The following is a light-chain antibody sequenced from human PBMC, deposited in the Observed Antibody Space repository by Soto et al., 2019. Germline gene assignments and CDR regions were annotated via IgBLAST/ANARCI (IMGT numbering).Light chain of an antibody. J-gene: IGLJ2*01. V-gene: IGLV2-14*01. CDR3: SSYTSSSTLV. CDR2: EVS. Sequence: QSVLSQPASVSGSPGQSITISCTGTSSDVGGYTFVSWYQQHPGKAPKVIIYEVSYRPSGIPNRFSGSKSGNTASLTISGLQAEDEADYYCSSYTSSSTLVFGGGTKLTVL. CDR1: SSDVGGYTF.